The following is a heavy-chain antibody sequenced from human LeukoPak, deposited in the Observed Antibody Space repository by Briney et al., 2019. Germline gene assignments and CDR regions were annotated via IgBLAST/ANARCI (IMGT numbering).Heavy chain of an antibody. J-gene: IGHJ4*02. CDR1: GYTFTSYG. CDR2: ISAYNGNT. Sequence: VASVKVSCKASGYTFTSYGISWVRQAPGQGLEWMGWISAYNGNTNYAQKFQGRVTITADESTSTAYMELSSLRSEDTAVYYCAREHSSSWDQFDYWGQGTLVTVSS. V-gene: IGHV1-18*01. D-gene: IGHD6-13*01. CDR3: AREHSSSWDQFDY.